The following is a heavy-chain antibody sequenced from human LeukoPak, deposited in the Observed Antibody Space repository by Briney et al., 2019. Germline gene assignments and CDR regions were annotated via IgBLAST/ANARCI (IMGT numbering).Heavy chain of an antibody. CDR1: GGTFSSYA. CDR2: IIPILSIA. J-gene: IGHJ6*02. D-gene: IGHD3-10*01. CDR3: ARDRFMSRSYALYYGMDV. V-gene: IGHV1-69*04. Sequence: ASVKVSCKASGGTFSSYAISWVRQAPGQGLEWMGRIIPILSIANYAQKFQGRVTITADKSTSTAYMELSSLRSEDTAVYYCARDRFMSRSYALYYGMDVWGQGTTVTVSS.